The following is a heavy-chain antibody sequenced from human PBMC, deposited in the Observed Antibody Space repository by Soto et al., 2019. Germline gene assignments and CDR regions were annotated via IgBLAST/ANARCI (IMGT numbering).Heavy chain of an antibody. CDR2: IYYSGST. J-gene: IGHJ4*02. Sequence: SETLSLTCTVSGGSISSGGYYWSWIRQHPGKGLEWIGYIYYSGSTYYNPSLKSRVTISVDTSKNQFSLKLSSVTAADTAVYYCARHEYGLGSRHWGQGTLVTVSS. D-gene: IGHD3-10*01. CDR1: GGSISSGGYY. V-gene: IGHV4-31*03. CDR3: ARHEYGLGSRH.